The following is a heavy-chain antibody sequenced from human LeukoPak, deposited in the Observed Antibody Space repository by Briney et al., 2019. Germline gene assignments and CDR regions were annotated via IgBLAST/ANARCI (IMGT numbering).Heavy chain of an antibody. J-gene: IGHJ4*02. CDR1: GGSISSGGYY. CDR2: IYYSGST. CDR3: ARDGSGIDY. D-gene: IGHD3-10*01. V-gene: IGHV4-31*03. Sequence: PSDTPSLTCTVSGGSISSGGYYWSWIRQHPGKGLEWIGYIYYSGSTYYNPSLKSRVTILVDTSKNQFSLKLSSVTAVDTAVYYCARDGSGIDYWGQGTLVTVSS.